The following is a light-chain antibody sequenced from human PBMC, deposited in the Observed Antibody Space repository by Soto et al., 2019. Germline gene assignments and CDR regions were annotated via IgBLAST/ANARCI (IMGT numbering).Light chain of an antibody. J-gene: IGLJ2*01. Sequence: NFMLTQPHSVSESPGKTVTISCTRSSGSIASNYVQWYQQRPGSAPTTVIYEDNQRPSGVPDRFSGSIDSSSNSASLTISGLKTENEADYSCQSYESCKGVFGGGTKLTVL. CDR1: SGSIASNY. V-gene: IGLV6-57*03. CDR3: QSYESCKGV. CDR2: EDN.